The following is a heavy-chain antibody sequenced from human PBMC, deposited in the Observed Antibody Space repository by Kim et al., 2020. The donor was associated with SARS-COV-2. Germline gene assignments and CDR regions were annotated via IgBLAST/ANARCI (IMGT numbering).Heavy chain of an antibody. J-gene: IGHJ4*02. CDR3: ARQLDDYGDYHFDY. Sequence: TPSLKSRVTISIDTSKNHFSLKLRSVTAADTAVYYCARQLDDYGDYHFDYWGQGTLVTVSS. D-gene: IGHD4-17*01. V-gene: IGHV4-39*01.